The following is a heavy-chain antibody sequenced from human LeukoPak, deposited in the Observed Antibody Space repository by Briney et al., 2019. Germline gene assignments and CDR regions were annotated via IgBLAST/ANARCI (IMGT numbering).Heavy chain of an antibody. CDR3: AKDLFSGSGRAGNMDV. D-gene: IGHD3-10*01. CDR2: ISSSGSTR. Sequence: GGSLRLSCAASGFTFSSYEMNWVRQAPGKGLEWVSYISSSGSTRYYADSVKGRFTISRDNSKSTLYLQMNSLRAEDTAVYYCAKDLFSGSGRAGNMDVWGKGTTVTVSS. V-gene: IGHV3-48*03. CDR1: GFTFSSYE. J-gene: IGHJ6*03.